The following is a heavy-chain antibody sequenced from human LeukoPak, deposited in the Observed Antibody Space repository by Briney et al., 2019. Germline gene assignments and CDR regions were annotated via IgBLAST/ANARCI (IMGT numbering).Heavy chain of an antibody. CDR1: GFTFSSYS. D-gene: IGHD3-10*01. V-gene: IGHV3-21*01. CDR3: ASDTIGHDTFDF. J-gene: IGHJ3*01. CDR2: ISSSSSYI. Sequence: GGSLRLSCAASGFTFSSYSMNWVRQAPGKGLEWVSSISSSSSYIYYADSVKGRFTISRDNAKNSLYLQMNSLRAEDTAMYYCASDTIGHDTFDFWGQGTMVTVSS.